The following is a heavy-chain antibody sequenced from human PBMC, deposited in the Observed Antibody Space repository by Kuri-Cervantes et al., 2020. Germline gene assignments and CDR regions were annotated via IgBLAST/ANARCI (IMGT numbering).Heavy chain of an antibody. CDR3: ARAGLSQEMATPFDY. CDR2: LSHSGSI. Sequence: ESLKISCAVYGGSFSDYYWNWVRQPPGKGLEWIGELSHSGSIKYNPSLRSRITMSVDTSKNQFSLKLSSVTAADTAVYYCARAGLSQEMATPFDYWGQGTLVTVSS. V-gene: IGHV4-34*10. J-gene: IGHJ4*02. CDR1: GGSFSDYY. D-gene: IGHD5-24*01.